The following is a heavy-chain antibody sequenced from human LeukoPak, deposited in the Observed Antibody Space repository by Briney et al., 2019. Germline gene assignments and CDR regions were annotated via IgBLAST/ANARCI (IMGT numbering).Heavy chain of an antibody. CDR2: FIGNESST. D-gene: IGHD2-2*01. CDR3: AKDGAGVPAARYYFDY. J-gene: IGHJ4*02. CDR1: GFTISSYW. V-gene: IGHV3-74*01. Sequence: GGSLRLSCAASGFTISSYWMYWVRQAPGKGLVWVSRFIGNESSTNYADSVKGRFTISRDNAKNTLYLQMNSLRAEDTAVYYCAKDGAGVPAARYYFDYWGQGTLVIVSS.